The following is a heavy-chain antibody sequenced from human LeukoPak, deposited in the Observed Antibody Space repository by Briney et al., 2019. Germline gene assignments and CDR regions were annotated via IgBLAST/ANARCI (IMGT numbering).Heavy chain of an antibody. Sequence: ASVKVSCKASGYTFTGYYMHWVRQAPGQGLEWMGRINPNSGGTNYAQKFQGRVTMTRDTSISTAYMELSRLRSDDPAVYYCARDQRIRCSGGSCYSAVSSSGWYGLFDYWGQGTLVTVSS. CDR1: GYTFTGYY. V-gene: IGHV1-2*06. J-gene: IGHJ4*02. CDR3: ARDQRIRCSGGSCYSAVSSSGWYGLFDY. CDR2: INPNSGGT. D-gene: IGHD2-15*01.